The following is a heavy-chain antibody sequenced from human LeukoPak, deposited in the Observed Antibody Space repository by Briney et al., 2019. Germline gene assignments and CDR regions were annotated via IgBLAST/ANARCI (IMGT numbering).Heavy chain of an antibody. D-gene: IGHD6-19*01. CDR3: AKARSSGWLPGDY. CDR1: GFTFGSYA. V-gene: IGHV3-23*01. J-gene: IGHJ4*02. CDR2: ISGSGGST. Sequence: GGSLRLSCAASGFTFGSYAMSWVRQAPGKGLEWVSAISGSGGSTYYADSVKGRFTISRDNSKNTLYLQMNSLRAEDTAVYYCAKARSSGWLPGDYWGQGTLVTVSS.